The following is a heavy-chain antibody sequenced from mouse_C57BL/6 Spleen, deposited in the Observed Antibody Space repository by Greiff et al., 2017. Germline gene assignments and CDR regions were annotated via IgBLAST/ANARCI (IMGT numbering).Heavy chain of an antibody. CDR1: GYTFTSYW. V-gene: IGHV1-59*01. D-gene: IGHD1-1*01. CDR2: IDPSDSYT. Sequence: QVQLQQSGAELVRPGTSVKLSCKASGYTFTSYWMHWVKQRPGQGLEWIGVIDPSDSYTNYNQKFKGKATLTVDTSSSTAYMQLSSLTSEDSAVYYCARWDTTVVAPFDYWGQGTTLTVSS. J-gene: IGHJ2*01. CDR3: ARWDTTVVAPFDY.